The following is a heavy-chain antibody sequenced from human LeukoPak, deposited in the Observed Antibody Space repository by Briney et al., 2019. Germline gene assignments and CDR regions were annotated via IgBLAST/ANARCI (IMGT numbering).Heavy chain of an antibody. J-gene: IGHJ4*02. V-gene: IGHV1-69*05. CDR3: ATELTVTADY. CDR1: GGTFSSYA. Sequence: GASVKVSCKASGGTFSSYAISWVRQAPGQGLEWMGGIIPIFGTANYAQKFQGRVTITTDESTSTAYMELSSLRSEDTAVYYCATELTVTADYWGQGTLVTVSS. CDR2: IIPIFGTA. D-gene: IGHD4-17*01.